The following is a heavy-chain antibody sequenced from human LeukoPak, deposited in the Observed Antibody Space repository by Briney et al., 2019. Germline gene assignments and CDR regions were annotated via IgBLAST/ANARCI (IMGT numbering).Heavy chain of an antibody. V-gene: IGHV3-49*04. D-gene: IGHD6-19*01. Sequence: GRSLRLSCTASGFTFCDYAMSWVRQAPGQGLEWVGFIRSKAYGGTTEYAASVKGRFTISRDDSKSIAYLQMNSLKTEDTAVYYCTRDSSGPDAFDIWGQGTMVTVSS. CDR3: TRDSSGPDAFDI. J-gene: IGHJ3*02. CDR1: GFTFCDYA. CDR2: IRSKAYGGTT.